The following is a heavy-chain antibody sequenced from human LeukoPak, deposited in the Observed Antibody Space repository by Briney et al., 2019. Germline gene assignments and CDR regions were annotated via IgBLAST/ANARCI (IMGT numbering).Heavy chain of an antibody. Sequence: GGSLRLSCAASGFTFSDYYMSWIRQAPGKGLEWVSYISSSGSTIYYVDSVKGRFTISRDNAKNSLYLQMNSLRVEDTAVYYCARDRYSGSYPLDYWGQGTLVTVSS. V-gene: IGHV3-11*01. J-gene: IGHJ4*02. CDR2: ISSSGSTI. CDR3: ARDRYSGSYPLDY. CDR1: GFTFSDYY. D-gene: IGHD1-26*01.